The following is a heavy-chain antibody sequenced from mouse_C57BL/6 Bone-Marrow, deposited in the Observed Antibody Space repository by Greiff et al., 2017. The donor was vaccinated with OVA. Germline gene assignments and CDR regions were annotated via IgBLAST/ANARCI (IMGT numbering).Heavy chain of an antibody. J-gene: IGHJ3*01. D-gene: IGHD1-1*01. CDR3: ARRITTVVATDAY. CDR1: GFTFSDYG. Sequence: DVKLVESGGGLVKPGGSLKLSCAASGFTFSDYGMHWVRQAPEKGLEWVAYISSGSSTIYYADTVKGRFTISRDNAKNTLFLQMTSLRSEDTAMYYCARRITTVVATDAYWGQGTLVTVSA. CDR2: ISSGSSTI. V-gene: IGHV5-17*01.